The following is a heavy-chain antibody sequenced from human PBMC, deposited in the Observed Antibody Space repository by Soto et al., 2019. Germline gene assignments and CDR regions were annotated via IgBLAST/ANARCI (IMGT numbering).Heavy chain of an antibody. CDR1: GFTFSSYW. CDR2: IKEDGSDM. CDR3: ATEVWVYYDFWSGYSDY. D-gene: IGHD3-3*01. V-gene: IGHV3-7*01. J-gene: IGHJ4*02. Sequence: EVQLVESGGGLVQPGGSLRLSCAASGFTFSSYWMSWVRQAPGKGLEWVANIKEDGSDMYYVDSVKGRFTISRDNAKNSLYLQMNSLRAEDTAVYYCATEVWVYYDFWSGYSDYWGQGTLVNVSS.